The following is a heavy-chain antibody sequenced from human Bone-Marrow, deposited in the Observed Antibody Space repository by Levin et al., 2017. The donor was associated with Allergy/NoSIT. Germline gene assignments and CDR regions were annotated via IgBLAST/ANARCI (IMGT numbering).Heavy chain of an antibody. CDR3: ARDLGYSNSLPY. V-gene: IGHV1-2*02. D-gene: IGHD4-11*01. J-gene: IGHJ4*02. CDR2: INPYNGDT. Sequence: GESLKISCKASGYIFTDYYMHWVRQAPGQGLQWMGWINPYNGDTNYAQNFQARVTMTRDTSLSTAYMELSRLRSDDTAVYYCARDLGYSNSLPYWGQGTLVTVSS. CDR1: GYIFTDYY.